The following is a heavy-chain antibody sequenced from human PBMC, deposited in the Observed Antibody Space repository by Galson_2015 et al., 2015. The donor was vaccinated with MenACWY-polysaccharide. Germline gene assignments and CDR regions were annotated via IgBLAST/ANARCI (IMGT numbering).Heavy chain of an antibody. D-gene: IGHD3-16*01. CDR2: IKVDGSQK. Sequence: SLRLSCAVSGFTFDNYWMSWVRQAPGKGLEWVANIKVDGSQKHYVDSVKGRFTISRDNAKKSLYLQMNSLRAEDTAVYYCVRDWDDTSSSRFGVWGQGTLVTVSS. CDR1: GFTFDNYW. CDR3: VRDWDDTSSSRFGV. V-gene: IGHV3-7*01. J-gene: IGHJ4*02.